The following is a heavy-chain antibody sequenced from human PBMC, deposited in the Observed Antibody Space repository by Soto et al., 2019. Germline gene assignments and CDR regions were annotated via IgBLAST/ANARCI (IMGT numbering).Heavy chain of an antibody. CDR3: AADNDFWSGYYNFDS. J-gene: IGHJ4*02. Sequence: SVKVSCKASGFTFSSTAMQWVRQARGQRLEWIGWIVVGSGNTNYAQKFRERVTITRDMSTSTAYMELSSLRSEDTAVYYCAADNDFWSGYYNFDSWGQGTLVTVSS. CDR2: IVVGSGNT. D-gene: IGHD3-3*01. CDR1: GFTFSSTA. V-gene: IGHV1-58*02.